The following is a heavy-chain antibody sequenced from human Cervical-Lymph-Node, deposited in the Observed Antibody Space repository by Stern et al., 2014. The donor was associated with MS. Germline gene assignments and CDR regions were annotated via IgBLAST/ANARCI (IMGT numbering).Heavy chain of an antibody. CDR3: ARHPPRRKWDDPNYGMDV. Sequence: EVQLVESGAEVKKPGESLKISCKGSGYTFTNNWIAWVRQMPGKGLEWMGIIYPDDSDIRYSPSLQGQVPISAEKSISTAYLQGSSRKAADSAVYYGARHPPRRKWDDPNYGMDVWGQGTTVTVSS. V-gene: IGHV5-51*01. CDR2: IYPDDSDI. CDR1: GYTFTNNW. J-gene: IGHJ6*02. D-gene: IGHD1-1*01.